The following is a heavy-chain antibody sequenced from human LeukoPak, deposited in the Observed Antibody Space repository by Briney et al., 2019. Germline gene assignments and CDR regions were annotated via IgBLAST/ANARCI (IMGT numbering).Heavy chain of an antibody. Sequence: SETLSLTCTVSGGSISSSSDYWGWIRQAPGKGLEWIGSIYYSENTYYNSSLKSRVTISVDTSKNQFSLKLNSVTAADTAVYYCARVLSDDGEYLLYYYYYYMDVWGKGTTVTVSS. V-gene: IGHV4-39*07. CDR2: IYYSENT. D-gene: IGHD3-10*01. CDR3: ARVLSDDGEYLLYYYYYYMDV. CDR1: GGSISSSSDY. J-gene: IGHJ6*03.